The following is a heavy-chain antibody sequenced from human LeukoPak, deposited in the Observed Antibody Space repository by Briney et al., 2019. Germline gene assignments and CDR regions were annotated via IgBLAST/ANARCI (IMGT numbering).Heavy chain of an antibody. Sequence: GSLRLSCAASGFTFSSYWMSWVRQAPGKGLEWVADIKQDGSEKYYVDSVKGRFTISRDNAKNSLYLQMNSLRAEDTAVYYCAREQAYYGDYEGYYYYYGMDVWGQGTTVTVSS. CDR1: GFTFSSYW. CDR2: IKQDGSEK. V-gene: IGHV3-7*01. J-gene: IGHJ6*02. D-gene: IGHD4-17*01. CDR3: AREQAYYGDYEGYYYYYGMDV.